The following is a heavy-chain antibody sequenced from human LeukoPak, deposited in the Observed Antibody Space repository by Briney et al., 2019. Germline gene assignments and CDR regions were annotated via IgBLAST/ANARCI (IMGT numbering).Heavy chain of an antibody. V-gene: IGHV1-2*02. Sequence: ASVKVSCKASGYTFTGYYMHWVRQAPGQGLEWMGWINPNSGGTNYAQKFQGRVTMTRDTSISTAYMELSRLRSDDTAVYYCARVTPSVLWFGEPTYYFDYWGQGTLVTVSS. CDR1: GYTFTGYY. CDR3: ARVTPSVLWFGEPTYYFDY. D-gene: IGHD3-10*01. CDR2: INPNSGGT. J-gene: IGHJ4*02.